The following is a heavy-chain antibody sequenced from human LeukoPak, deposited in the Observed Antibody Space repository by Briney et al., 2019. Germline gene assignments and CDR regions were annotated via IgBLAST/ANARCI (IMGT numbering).Heavy chain of an antibody. D-gene: IGHD5-18*01. CDR3: ARADWDTAMIDY. V-gene: IGHV3-21*01. CDR1: GFTFSSYS. Sequence: PGGSLRLSCAVSGFTFSSYSMNWVRQAPGKGLEWVSSISSSSRYIYYADSVKGRFTISTDNAKKSLYLQMNSLRAEDTAVYYCARADWDTAMIDYWGQGTLVTVSS. CDR2: ISSSSRYI. J-gene: IGHJ4*02.